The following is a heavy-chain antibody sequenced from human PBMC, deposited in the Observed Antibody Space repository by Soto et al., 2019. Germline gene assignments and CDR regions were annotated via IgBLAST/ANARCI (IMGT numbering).Heavy chain of an antibody. J-gene: IGHJ4*02. D-gene: IGHD2-2*01. CDR1: GGSISSSSYY. CDR3: ARRARDIVVPKGGTQFDY. V-gene: IGHV4-39*01. Sequence: QLQLQESGPGLVKPSETLSLTCTVSGGSISSSSYYWGWIRQPPGKGLEWIGRIYYSGSTYYNPSLKSRVTISVDTSKNQFSLKLSSVTAADTAVYYCARRARDIVVPKGGTQFDYWGQGTLVTVSS. CDR2: IYYSGST.